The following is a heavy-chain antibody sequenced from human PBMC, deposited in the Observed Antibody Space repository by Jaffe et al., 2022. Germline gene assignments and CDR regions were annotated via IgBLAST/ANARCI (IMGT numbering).Heavy chain of an antibody. V-gene: IGHV4-39*01. CDR2: IYYSGST. CDR3: ARRHGLPHAFWSGYYLNWFDP. J-gene: IGHJ5*02. CDR1: GGSISSSSYY. Sequence: QLQLQESGPGLVKPSETLSLTCTVSGGSISSSSYYWGWIRQPPGKGLEWIGSIYYSGSTYYNPSLKSRVTISVDTSKNQFSLKLSSVTAADTAVYYCARRHGLPHAFWSGYYLNWFDPWGQGTLVTVSS. D-gene: IGHD3-3*01.